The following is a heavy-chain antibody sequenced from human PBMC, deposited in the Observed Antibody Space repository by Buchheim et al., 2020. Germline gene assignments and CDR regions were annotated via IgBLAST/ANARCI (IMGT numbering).Heavy chain of an antibody. Sequence: QVQLVESGGGVVQPGRSLRLSCAASGFTFSSYGMHWVRQAPGKGLEWVAVIWYDGSNKYYADSVKGRFTISRDNSKNTLYLQMNSLRAEDTAVYYCARTGGLWFGMGGFDYWGQGTL. D-gene: IGHD3-10*01. CDR1: GFTFSSYG. CDR3: ARTGGLWFGMGGFDY. J-gene: IGHJ4*02. CDR2: IWYDGSNK. V-gene: IGHV3-33*01.